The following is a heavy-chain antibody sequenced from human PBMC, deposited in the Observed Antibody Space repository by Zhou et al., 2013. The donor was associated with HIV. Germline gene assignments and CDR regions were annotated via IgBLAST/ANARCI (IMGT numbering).Heavy chain of an antibody. J-gene: IGHJ4*02. CDR2: IIPIFGTA. D-gene: IGHD5-12*01. V-gene: IGHV1-69*13. CDR3: ARQGMATSYFDY. CDR1: GYTFSAFY. Sequence: QVQLVQSGAEVKKAGASVKVSCKASGYTFSAFYLHWVRQAPGQGLEWMGRIIPIFGTANYAQKFQGRVTITADESTSTAYMELSSLRSEDTAVYYCARQGMATSYFDYWGQGTLVTVSS.